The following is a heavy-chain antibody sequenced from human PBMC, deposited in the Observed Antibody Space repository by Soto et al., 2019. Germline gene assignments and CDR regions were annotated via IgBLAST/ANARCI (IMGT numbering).Heavy chain of an antibody. CDR3: ARDKDRQQLGGNYYYILDV. V-gene: IGHV1-69*12. CDR2: IMPVFPTP. D-gene: IGHD3-3*02. CDR1: GGTFSTSA. J-gene: IGHJ6*02. Sequence: QVQLVQSGAEVKTPGSSVKVSCKASGGTFSTSAFSWVRQAPGQGLEWVGGIMPVFPTPDSAQKFQGRVNITADEYTTTAYLELTSLRTDDTAVYYCARDKDRQQLGGNYYYILDVWGQGAAIGVSS.